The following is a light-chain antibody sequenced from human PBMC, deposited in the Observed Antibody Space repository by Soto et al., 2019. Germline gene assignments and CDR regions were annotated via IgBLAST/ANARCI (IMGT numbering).Light chain of an antibody. Sequence: EIVMTQSPATLSVSPGERATLSCRASQSVSSNLAWYQQKPCQAPRLLIYGASTRSTGIPARFSVSGSGTEFTPTISSLQSEDFAVYYCQQYNNWPPRTFGQWTRVEIK. CDR3: QQYNNWPPRT. J-gene: IGKJ1*01. CDR2: GAS. V-gene: IGKV3-15*01. CDR1: QSVSSN.